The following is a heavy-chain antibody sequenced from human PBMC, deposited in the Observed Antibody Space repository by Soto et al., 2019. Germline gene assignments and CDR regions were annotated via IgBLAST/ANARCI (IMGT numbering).Heavy chain of an antibody. CDR1: GFSLRTSGMC. V-gene: IGHV2-70*01. Sequence: SGPTLVNPTQTLTLTCTFSGFSLRTSGMCVSWIRQPPGKALEWLALIDWDDDKYYSTSLKTRLTISKDTSKNQVVLTITNMDPVDTATYYCARIQRITMVRGVSPYYGMDVWGQGXTFTVSS. CDR3: ARIQRITMVRGVSPYYGMDV. J-gene: IGHJ6*02. D-gene: IGHD3-10*01. CDR2: IDWDDDK.